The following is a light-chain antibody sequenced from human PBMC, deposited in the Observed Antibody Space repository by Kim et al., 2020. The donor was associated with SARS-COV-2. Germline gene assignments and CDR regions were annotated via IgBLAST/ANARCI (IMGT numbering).Light chain of an antibody. J-gene: IGLJ1*01. CDR3: ISYAGNNVYV. V-gene: IGLV2-8*01. CDR2: DVN. Sequence: GQSVTLACTGTSSNVGGYNYVSWYQQHPGKAPKLMIYDVNRRPSGVPDRFSASKSGNTASLTVSGLQAEDEADYYCISYAGNNVYVFGTGTKVTVL. CDR1: SSNVGGYNY.